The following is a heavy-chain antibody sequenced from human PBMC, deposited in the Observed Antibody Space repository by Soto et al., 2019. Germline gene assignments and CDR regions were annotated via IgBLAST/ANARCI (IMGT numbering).Heavy chain of an antibody. Sequence: GESLKISCKASGYNFTNYWITWVRQMPGKGLEWMGRIDPSDSYRKYSPSFQGHVSISVDKSIDIVYLQWSNLKASDTAMYYCARQVAAPALFHLHGFDVWGQGTSVTVSS. V-gene: IGHV5-10-1*01. J-gene: IGHJ6*02. CDR3: ARQVAAPALFHLHGFDV. D-gene: IGHD2-15*01. CDR2: IDPSDSYR. CDR1: GYNFTNYW.